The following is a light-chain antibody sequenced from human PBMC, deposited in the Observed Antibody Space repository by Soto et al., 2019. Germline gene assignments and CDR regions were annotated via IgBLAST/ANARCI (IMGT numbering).Light chain of an antibody. Sequence: QSALTQPASVSGSPGQSITISCTGTSSDVGGYKYVSWYQQYPGKAPKLMIYDVTNRPSGVSNRFSGSKSGNTASLTISGLQAEDEADYYCSSYTSSSTLVFGTGT. CDR1: SSDVGGYKY. J-gene: IGLJ1*01. CDR2: DVT. CDR3: SSYTSSSTLV. V-gene: IGLV2-14*01.